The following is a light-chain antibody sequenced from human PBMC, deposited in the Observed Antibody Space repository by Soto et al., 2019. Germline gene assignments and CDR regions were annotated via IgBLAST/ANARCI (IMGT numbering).Light chain of an antibody. CDR1: QSISNY. CDR2: AAS. J-gene: IGKJ3*01. V-gene: IGKV1-39*01. Sequence: DIQMTQSPSSLSASIVDIVTITFLASQSISNYLNWYQQKPGKAPKLLIYAASRLQSGVSSRFSGSESGTDFTLTISSLQPEDFATYYCQQSYSTPGTFGPGTKVDIK. CDR3: QQSYSTPGT.